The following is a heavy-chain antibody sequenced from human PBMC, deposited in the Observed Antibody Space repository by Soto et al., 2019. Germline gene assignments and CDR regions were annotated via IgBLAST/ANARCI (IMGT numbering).Heavy chain of an antibody. CDR2: ISYDGSNK. CDR1: GFTFSSYG. CDR3: AKVSQSEYYDFWSGPQADY. J-gene: IGHJ4*02. V-gene: IGHV3-30*18. Sequence: QVQLVESGGGVVQPGRSLRLSCAASGFTFSSYGMHWVRQAPGKGLEWVAVISYDGSNKYYADSVKGRFTISRDNSKNTLYQQMNSLRAEDTAGYYCAKVSQSEYYDFWSGPQADYWGQGTLVTVSS. D-gene: IGHD3-3*01.